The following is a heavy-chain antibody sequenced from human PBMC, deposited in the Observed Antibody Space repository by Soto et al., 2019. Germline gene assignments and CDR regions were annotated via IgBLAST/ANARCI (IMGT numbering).Heavy chain of an antibody. Sequence: GGSLRLSCAASGFTFSSYAMHWVRQAPGKGLEWVAVISYDGRNKYYADSVKGRFTISRDNSKNTLYLQMNSLRAEDTAVYYCARLAAAGTGHYYYGMDVWGQGTTVTVSS. V-gene: IGHV3-30*04. CDR2: ISYDGRNK. CDR1: GFTFSSYA. J-gene: IGHJ6*02. D-gene: IGHD6-13*01. CDR3: ARLAAAGTGHYYYGMDV.